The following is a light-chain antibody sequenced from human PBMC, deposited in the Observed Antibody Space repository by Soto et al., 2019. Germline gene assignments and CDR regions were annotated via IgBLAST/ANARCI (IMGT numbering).Light chain of an antibody. J-gene: IGLJ3*02. CDR1: SSNIGSDA. Sequence: QAVLTQPPTASGTPGQRVTISCSGSSSNIGSDAVSWFQQLPGTAPKLLIYSNNQRPSGVPDRFSGSKSGTSTSLAISGLQSEDEADYYCVSYIESTVTHWVFGGGTKLTVL. CDR3: VSYIESTVTHWV. V-gene: IGLV1-44*01. CDR2: SNN.